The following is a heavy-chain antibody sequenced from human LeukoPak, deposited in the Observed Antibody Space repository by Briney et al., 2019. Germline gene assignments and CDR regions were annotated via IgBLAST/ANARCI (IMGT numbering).Heavy chain of an antibody. J-gene: IGHJ4*02. CDR2: IKEDGSEK. Sequence: GGSLRLSCAASGFTFSYFWMSWVRQAPGKGLEWVANIKEDGSEKYYVDSVKSRFTISRDNAKNSLYLQMNSLRAEDTAVYYCAREYYYDSSGYASFGYWGQGTLVTVSS. D-gene: IGHD3-22*01. V-gene: IGHV3-7*01. CDR3: AREYYYDSSGYASFGY. CDR1: GFTFSYFW.